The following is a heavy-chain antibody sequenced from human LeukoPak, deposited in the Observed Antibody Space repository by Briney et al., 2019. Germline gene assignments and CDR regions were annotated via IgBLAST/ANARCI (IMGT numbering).Heavy chain of an antibody. CDR1: GGSISSGGYS. D-gene: IGHD2-2*01. CDR3: ARGLSRENVVVPAASGDY. V-gene: IGHV4-30-2*01. CDR2: IYHSGST. J-gene: IGHJ4*02. Sequence: PSETLSLTCAVSGGSISSGGYSWSWIRQPPGRGLEWIGYIYHSGSTYYNPSLKSRVTISVDTSKNQFSLKLSSVTAADTAVYYCARGLSRENVVVPAASGDYWGQGTLVTVSS.